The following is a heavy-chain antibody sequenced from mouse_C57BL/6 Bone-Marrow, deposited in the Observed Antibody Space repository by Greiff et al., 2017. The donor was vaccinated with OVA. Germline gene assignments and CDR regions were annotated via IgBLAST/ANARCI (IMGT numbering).Heavy chain of an antibody. CDR3: ARDGYYYGSSCAMDY. CDR1: GFNIKDYY. Sequence: EVQLQESGAELVKPGASVKLSCTASGFNIKDYYMHWVKQRPEQGLEWIGRIDPEDGETKYAPKFQSKATITADTSSNTAYLQLSSLTSEDTAVYYCARDGYYYGSSCAMDYWGQGTSVTVSS. V-gene: IGHV14-2*01. J-gene: IGHJ4*01. D-gene: IGHD1-1*01. CDR2: IDPEDGET.